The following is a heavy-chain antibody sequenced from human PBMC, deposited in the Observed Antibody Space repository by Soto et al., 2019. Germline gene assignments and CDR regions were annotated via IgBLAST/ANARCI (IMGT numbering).Heavy chain of an antibody. CDR1: GFTFSSYD. CDR2: IRTAGDT. Sequence: GGSLRLSCAASGFTFSSYDMHWVRQPTGKGLEWVSAIRTAGDTYYPGSVKGRFTISRENAKNSLYLQMNSLRAEDTALYYCARQLRTARSYYGMDVWGQGTTVTVSS. CDR3: ARQLRTARSYYGMDV. V-gene: IGHV3-13*01. D-gene: IGHD2-21*02. J-gene: IGHJ6*02.